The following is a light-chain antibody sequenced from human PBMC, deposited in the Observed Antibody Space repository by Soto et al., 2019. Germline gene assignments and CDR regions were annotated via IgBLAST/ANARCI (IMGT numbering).Light chain of an antibody. CDR3: QQGNNWPWT. CDR2: DGS. J-gene: IGKJ1*01. Sequence: EIVLTQSPATLSLSPGERATLSCRASQSVSSYLAWYQQKPGQAPRLLIYDGSNRATGIPARFSGSGSGTDFTLTISSLDPEDFAVYYCQQGNNWPWTFGQGTKVEIK. CDR1: QSVSSY. V-gene: IGKV3-11*01.